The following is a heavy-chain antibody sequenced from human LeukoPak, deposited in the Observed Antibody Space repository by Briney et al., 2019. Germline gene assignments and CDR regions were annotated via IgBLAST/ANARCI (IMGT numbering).Heavy chain of an antibody. CDR3: ARGRGYSGYGYYYGMDV. CDR1: GGSISSGGYS. J-gene: IGHJ6*02. D-gene: IGHD5-12*01. Sequence: PSETLSLTCAVSGGSISSGGYSWSWIRQPPGKGLEWIGYIYHSGSTYYNPSLKSRVTIPVDRSKNQFSLKLSSVTAADTAVYYCARGRGYSGYGYYYGMDVWGQGTTVTVSS. CDR2: IYHSGST. V-gene: IGHV4-30-2*01.